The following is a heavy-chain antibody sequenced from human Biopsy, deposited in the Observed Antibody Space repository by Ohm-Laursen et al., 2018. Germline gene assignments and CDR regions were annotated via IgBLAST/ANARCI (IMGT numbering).Heavy chain of an antibody. V-gene: IGHV1-2*02. J-gene: IGHJ5*02. CDR2: ISPNSGGT. D-gene: IGHD3-22*01. CDR3: TRGGYYYDSLAYYYWFDP. CDR1: GYAVNDYF. Sequence: ASVKVSCKGSGYAVNDYFLHWLRQAPGQGPEWMGWISPNSGGTNYAQKFQGRVTMTRDTSISMAYVDLSSLRSDDTAVYYCTRGGYYYDSLAYYYWFDPWGQGTLVTVSS.